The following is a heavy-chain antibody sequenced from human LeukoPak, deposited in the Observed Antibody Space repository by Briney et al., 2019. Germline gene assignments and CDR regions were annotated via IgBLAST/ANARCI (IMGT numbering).Heavy chain of an antibody. CDR3: AREVDTAMGIDAFDI. CDR1: GFTFSSYW. CDR2: INSDGSST. J-gene: IGHJ3*02. D-gene: IGHD5-18*01. Sequence: GGSLRLSCAASGFTFSSYWMHWVRQAPGKGLVWVSRINSDGSSTSYADSVKGRFTISRDNAKNTLYLQMNSLRAEDTAVYYCAREVDTAMGIDAFDIWGQGTMVTVSS. V-gene: IGHV3-74*01.